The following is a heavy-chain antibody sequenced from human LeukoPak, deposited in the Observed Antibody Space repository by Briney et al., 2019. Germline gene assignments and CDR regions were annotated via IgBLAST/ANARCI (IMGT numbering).Heavy chain of an antibody. CDR2: INYSGAT. V-gene: IGHV4-39*01. Sequence: SETLSLTCTVSGGAISSDNYYWGWIRQPPGKGLEWIGSINYSGATYYSPSLKSRVSISVDTSRTQFSLGLSSATAADTAVYYCARLSDYWGQGTLVTVSS. CDR1: GGAISSDNYY. CDR3: ARLSDY. J-gene: IGHJ4*02.